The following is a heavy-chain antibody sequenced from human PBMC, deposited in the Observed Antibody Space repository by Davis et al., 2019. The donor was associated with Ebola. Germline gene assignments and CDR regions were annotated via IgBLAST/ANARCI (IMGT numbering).Heavy chain of an antibody. CDR1: GFTFSNYA. V-gene: IGHV3-23*01. CDR3: ARTTIFGVAGD. CDR2: ISASGADI. J-gene: IGHJ3*01. D-gene: IGHD3-3*01. Sequence: GESLKISCAASGFTFSNYAMSWVRQAPGGGLEWVSGISASGADIKYADSVRGRFSISRDDSKNTLYLQMDSLRAEDTAVYYCARTTIFGVAGDWGQGTMVTVSS.